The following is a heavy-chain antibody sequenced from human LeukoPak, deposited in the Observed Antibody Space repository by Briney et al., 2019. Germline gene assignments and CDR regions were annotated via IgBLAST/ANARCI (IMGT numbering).Heavy chain of an antibody. Sequence: GESLKISCKGSGYSFTNYWIGWVRQMPGKGLEWMGINYPGDSDARYGPSFQGQVTISADKSISTAYLQWSSLKASDTAIYYCARRVYSNYWYFDLWGRGTLVTVSS. V-gene: IGHV5-51*01. D-gene: IGHD4-11*01. CDR3: ARRVYSNYWYFDL. J-gene: IGHJ2*01. CDR2: NYPGDSDA. CDR1: GYSFTNYW.